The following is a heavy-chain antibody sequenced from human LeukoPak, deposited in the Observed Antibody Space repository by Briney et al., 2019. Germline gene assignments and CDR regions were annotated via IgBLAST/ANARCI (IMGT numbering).Heavy chain of an antibody. CDR3: ARGPLRYFDWEPSRAFDI. J-gene: IGHJ3*02. CDR1: GGSFSGYY. CDR2: INHSGST. V-gene: IGHV4-34*01. D-gene: IGHD3-9*01. Sequence: SETLSLTCAVYGGSFSGYYWSWIRQPPGKGLEWHGVINHSGSTNYNPSLKSRVTISVDTSKNQFSLKLSYVIAADTAVYYCARGPLRYFDWEPSRAFDIWGQGTMVTVSS.